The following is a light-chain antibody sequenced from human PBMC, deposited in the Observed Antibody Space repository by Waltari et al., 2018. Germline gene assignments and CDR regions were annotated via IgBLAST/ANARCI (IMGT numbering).Light chain of an antibody. CDR2: GAS. CDR3: QHYSSSSWT. J-gene: IGKJ1*01. Sequence: EIVLRQSPGTLSLSAGDRATLSCRASQSVSSTYLAWYQQKPGQAPGLLIYGASSRATGIPDRFSGSGSGTDFTLTISRLEPEDFAVYYCQHYSSSSWTFGQGTKVEIK. V-gene: IGKV3-20*01. CDR1: QSVSSTY.